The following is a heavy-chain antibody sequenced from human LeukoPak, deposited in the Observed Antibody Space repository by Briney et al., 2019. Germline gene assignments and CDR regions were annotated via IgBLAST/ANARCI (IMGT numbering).Heavy chain of an antibody. CDR1: GFTFSSYA. D-gene: IGHD1-26*01. V-gene: IGHV3-23*01. J-gene: IGHJ4*02. CDR2: IFGSGGST. CDR3: ARDRGSGSYDY. Sequence: GGSLRLSCAASGFTFSSYAMYWVRQAPGKGLEWVSGIFGSGGSTHYADSVKGRFTISRDNSKNTVYLQMNSLRAEDTAVYYCARDRGSGSYDYWGQGTLVTVSS.